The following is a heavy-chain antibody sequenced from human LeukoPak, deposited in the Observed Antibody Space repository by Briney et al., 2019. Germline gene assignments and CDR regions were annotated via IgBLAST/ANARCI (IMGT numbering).Heavy chain of an antibody. D-gene: IGHD5-24*01. CDR1: GYTFTSYY. J-gene: IGHJ4*02. V-gene: IGHV1-46*01. CDR2: INPSGGST. CDR3: ARDRFFRDGYNSPLNP. Sequence: ASVKVSCKASGYTFTSYYMHWVRQAPGQGLEWMGIINPSGGSTSYAQKFQGRVTMTRDMSTGTVYMELSSLRSEDTAVYYCARDRFFRDGYNSPLNPWGQGTLVTVSS.